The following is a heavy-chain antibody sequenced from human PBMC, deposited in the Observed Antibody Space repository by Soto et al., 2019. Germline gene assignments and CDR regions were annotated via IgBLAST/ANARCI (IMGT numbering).Heavy chain of an antibody. CDR3: AREDCSSTSCWGGSSY. D-gene: IGHD2-2*01. Sequence: QVQLVQSGAEVKKPGSSVKVSCKASGGTFSSYTISWVRQAPGQGLEWMGRIIPILGIANYAQKFQGRVTITADKSTRTAYMELSSLRSEDTAVYYCAREDCSSTSCWGGSSYWGQGTLVTVSS. J-gene: IGHJ4*02. V-gene: IGHV1-69*08. CDR1: GGTFSSYT. CDR2: IIPILGIA.